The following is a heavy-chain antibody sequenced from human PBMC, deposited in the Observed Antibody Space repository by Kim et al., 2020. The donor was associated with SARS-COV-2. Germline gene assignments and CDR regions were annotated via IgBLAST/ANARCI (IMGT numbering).Heavy chain of an antibody. CDR1: GFTFSSYG. D-gene: IGHD4-17*01. CDR2: ISYDGSNK. J-gene: IGHJ4*02. V-gene: IGHV3-30*18. CDR3: AKLESGGATVTTDY. Sequence: GGSLRLSCAASGFTFSSYGMHWVRQAPGKGLEWVAVISYDGSNKYYADSVKGRFTISRDNSKNTLYLQMNSLRAEDTAVYYCAKLESGGATVTTDYWGQGTLVTVSS.